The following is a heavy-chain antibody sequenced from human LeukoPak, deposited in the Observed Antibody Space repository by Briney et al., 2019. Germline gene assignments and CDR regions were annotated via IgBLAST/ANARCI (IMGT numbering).Heavy chain of an antibody. Sequence: PGGSLRLSCTASGFTFSSYAMHWVRQAPGKGLEWVSAISGSGGSTYYADSVKGRFTISRDYSQNTLLLQMNSLRAEDTALYYCARGKTSDDIVEDAFDIWGQGTMVAVSS. CDR2: ISGSGGST. CDR1: GFTFSSYA. J-gene: IGHJ3*02. V-gene: IGHV3-23*01. D-gene: IGHD2-15*01. CDR3: ARGKTSDDIVEDAFDI.